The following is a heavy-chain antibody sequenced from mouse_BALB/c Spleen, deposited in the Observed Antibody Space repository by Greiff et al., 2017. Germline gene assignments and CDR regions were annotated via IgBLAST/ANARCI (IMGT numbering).Heavy chain of an antibody. J-gene: IGHJ3*01. V-gene: IGHV7-1*02. Sequence: EVQVVESGGGLVQPGGSLRLSCATSGFTFSDFYMEWVRQPPGKRLEWIAASRNKANDYTTEYSASVKGRFIVSRDTSQSILSLQMNALRAEDTAIYYCARDADYDRKPWFAYWGQGTLVTVSA. CDR2: SRNKANDYTT. CDR1: GFTFSDFY. CDR3: ARDADYDRKPWFAY. D-gene: IGHD2-4*01.